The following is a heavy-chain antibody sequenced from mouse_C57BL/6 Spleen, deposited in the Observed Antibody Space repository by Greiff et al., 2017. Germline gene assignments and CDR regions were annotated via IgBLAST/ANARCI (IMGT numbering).Heavy chain of an antibody. Sequence: EVQVVESGGGLVKPGGSLKLSCAASGFTFSSYAMSWVRQTPEKRLEWVATISDGGSYTYYPDNVKGRFTISRDNAKNNLYLQMSHLKSEATAMYYCAREGVVENWYFDVWGTGTTVTVSS. J-gene: IGHJ1*03. CDR1: GFTFSSYA. CDR2: ISDGGSYT. D-gene: IGHD1-1*01. V-gene: IGHV5-4*01. CDR3: AREGVVENWYFDV.